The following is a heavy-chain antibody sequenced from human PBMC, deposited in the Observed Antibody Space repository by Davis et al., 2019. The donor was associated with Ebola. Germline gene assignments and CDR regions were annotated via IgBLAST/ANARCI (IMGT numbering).Heavy chain of an antibody. CDR1: GFTFSKAW. CDR2: ISSSSSTI. CDR3: ALGPAEYYYGMDV. Sequence: PGGSLRLSCVASGFTFSKAWMNWVRQAPGKGLEWVSYISSSSSTIYYADSVKGRFTISRDNAKNSLYLQMNSLRDEDTAVYYCALGPAEYYYGMDVWGKGTTVTVSS. J-gene: IGHJ6*04. V-gene: IGHV3-48*02. D-gene: IGHD1-14*01.